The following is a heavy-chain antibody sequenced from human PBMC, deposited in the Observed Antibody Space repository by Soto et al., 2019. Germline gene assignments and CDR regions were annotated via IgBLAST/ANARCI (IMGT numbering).Heavy chain of an antibody. V-gene: IGHV3-30*04. CDR2: ISYDGSNK. CDR1: GFTFSSYA. Sequence: GGSLRLSCAASGFTFSSYAMHWVRQAPGKGLEWVAVISYDGSNKYYADSVKGRFTIARDNSKNTLYLQMNSLRAEDTAVYYCARDSAPYIVGATPFDYWGQGTLVTVSS. D-gene: IGHD1-26*01. J-gene: IGHJ4*02. CDR3: ARDSAPYIVGATPFDY.